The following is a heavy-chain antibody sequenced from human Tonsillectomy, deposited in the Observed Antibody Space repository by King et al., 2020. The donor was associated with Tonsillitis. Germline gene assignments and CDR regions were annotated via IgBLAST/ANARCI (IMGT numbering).Heavy chain of an antibody. J-gene: IGHJ4*02. Sequence: VQLQESGPGLVKPSETLSLTCTVSGGSISSYYWSWIRQPPGKGLEWIGYIYYSGSTNYNPSLKGRVTISVDTSKNQFSLKLSAVTAADTAVYYCARDLREAASLYYLDYWGQGTLVTVSS. D-gene: IGHD2-15*01. CDR1: GGSISSYY. CDR3: ARDLREAASLYYLDY. CDR2: IYYSGST. V-gene: IGHV4-59*01.